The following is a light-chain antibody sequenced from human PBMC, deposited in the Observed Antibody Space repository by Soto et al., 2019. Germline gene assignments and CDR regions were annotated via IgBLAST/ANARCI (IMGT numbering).Light chain of an antibody. CDR3: QQYYGYSRT. Sequence: DIQMTQSPSTLSASVGDRVIITCRASQSISSWLAWYQQKPGKAPKLLIYKASSLESGVASRFSGSGSGTEFTLTISSLQPDDFATYYCQQYYGYSRTFGQGTKVEIK. V-gene: IGKV1-5*03. J-gene: IGKJ1*01. CDR2: KAS. CDR1: QSISSW.